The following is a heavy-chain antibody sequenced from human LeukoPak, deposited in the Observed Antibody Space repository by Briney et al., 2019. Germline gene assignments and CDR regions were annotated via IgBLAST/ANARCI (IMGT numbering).Heavy chain of an antibody. D-gene: IGHD1-7*01. Sequence: GASVKVSCKASGYTFTSYDINWVRQAPGQGLEWVGIINPSGGSTSYAQKFQGRVTMTRDMSTSTVYMELSSLRSEDTAVYYCAREGWNYCYNDYWGQGTLVTVSS. J-gene: IGHJ4*02. CDR3: AREGWNYCYNDY. V-gene: IGHV1-46*01. CDR2: INPSGGST. CDR1: GYTFTSYD.